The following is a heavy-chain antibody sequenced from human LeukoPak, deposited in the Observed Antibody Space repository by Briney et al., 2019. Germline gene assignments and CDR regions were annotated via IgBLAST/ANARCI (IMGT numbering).Heavy chain of an antibody. J-gene: IGHJ4*02. V-gene: IGHV7-4-1*02. CDR1: GYIFTSYA. CDR3: ARETYDYGHYYFDY. Sequence: ASVKVSCKASGYIFTSYAMNWVRQAPGQELEWMGWINTNTGNPTYAQGFTGRFVFSLDTSVSTAYLQISSLKAEDTAVYYCARETYDYGHYYFDYWGQGTPVTVSS. CDR2: INTNTGNP. D-gene: IGHD4-17*01.